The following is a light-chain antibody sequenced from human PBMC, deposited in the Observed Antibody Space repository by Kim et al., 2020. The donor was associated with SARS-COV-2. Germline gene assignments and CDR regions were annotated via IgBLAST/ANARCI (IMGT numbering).Light chain of an antibody. Sequence: VALGQTVRFTCQGDSLRSYYATWYQQKPGQAPILVIYGKNNRPSGIPDRFSGSSSGNTASLTITETQAGDEADYYCNSRDSNDNVVFGGGTQLTVL. V-gene: IGLV3-19*01. CDR1: SLRSYY. CDR2: GKN. J-gene: IGLJ2*01. CDR3: NSRDSNDNVV.